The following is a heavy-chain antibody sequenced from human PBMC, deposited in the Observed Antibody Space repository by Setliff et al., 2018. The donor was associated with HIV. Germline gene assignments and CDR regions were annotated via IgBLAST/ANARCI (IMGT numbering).Heavy chain of an antibody. J-gene: IGHJ5*02. CDR2: IIPMFSIP. V-gene: IGHV1-69*04. Sequence: GASVKVSCKASGYSFASYDITWVRQAPGQGLEWMGRIIPMFSIPNYSQRFQGRVTITADRSTNTVYMELSSLRSDDTAVYYCARVGRSVTGPWGQGTLVTVSS. CDR1: GYSFASYD. D-gene: IGHD6-19*01. CDR3: ARVGRSVTGP.